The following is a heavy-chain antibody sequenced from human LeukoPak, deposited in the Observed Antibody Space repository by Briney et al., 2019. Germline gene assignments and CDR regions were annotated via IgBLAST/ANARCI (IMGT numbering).Heavy chain of an antibody. Sequence: GGSLRLSCAPSGFMFSSHWMSWVRQAPGKGLEWVANINQDGSQKYYMDSVKGRFTISRDNARNSLYLQMNSLRAEDTAVYHCARDGYGDYYFDYWGQGTLVTVSS. CDR1: GFMFSSHW. J-gene: IGHJ4*02. CDR3: ARDGYGDYYFDY. CDR2: INQDGSQK. D-gene: IGHD4-17*01. V-gene: IGHV3-7*01.